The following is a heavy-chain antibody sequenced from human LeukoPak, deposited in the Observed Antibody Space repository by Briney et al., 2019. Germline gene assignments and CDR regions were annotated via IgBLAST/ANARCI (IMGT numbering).Heavy chain of an antibody. V-gene: IGHV4-30-2*01. CDR2: IYHSGST. CDR1: GGSISSGGYY. CDR3: ASRAAAGTHAFDI. D-gene: IGHD6-13*01. Sequence: SETLSLTCTVSGGSISSGGYYWSRIRQPPGKGLEWIGYIYHSGSTYYNPSLKSRVTISVDRSKNQFSLKLSSVTAADTAVYYCASRAAAGTHAFDIWGQGTMVTVSS. J-gene: IGHJ3*02.